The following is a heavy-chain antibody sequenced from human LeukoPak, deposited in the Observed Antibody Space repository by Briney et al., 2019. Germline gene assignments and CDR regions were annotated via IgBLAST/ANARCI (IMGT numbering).Heavy chain of an antibody. CDR3: XXXXXTXRFGGQDV. V-gene: IGHV3-7*01. D-gene: IGHD3-16*01. J-gene: IGHJ6*02. Sequence: GGSLRLSCAASGFAFSSYCISWVRQAPGKGLEWVANINQDGSEKYYVDSVKGRFTISRDNAKNSLYLQMNSLRVEDTAVCYXXXXXXTXRFGGQDVWGQGTTVTVS. CDR1: GFAFSSYC. CDR2: INQDGSEK.